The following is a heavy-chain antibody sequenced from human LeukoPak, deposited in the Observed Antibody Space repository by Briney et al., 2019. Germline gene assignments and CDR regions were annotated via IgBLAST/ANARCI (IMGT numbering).Heavy chain of an antibody. CDR3: ARDHNGLFDY. J-gene: IGHJ4*02. CDR2: IYYSGST. V-gene: IGHV4-31*03. D-gene: IGHD1-14*01. Sequence: SQTLSLTCTVSGGSISSGGYYWSWIRQHPGKGPEWIGYIYYSGSTYYNPSLKSRVTISVDTSKNQFSLKLSSVTAADTAVYYCARDHNGLFDYWGQGTLVTVSS. CDR1: GGSISSGGYY.